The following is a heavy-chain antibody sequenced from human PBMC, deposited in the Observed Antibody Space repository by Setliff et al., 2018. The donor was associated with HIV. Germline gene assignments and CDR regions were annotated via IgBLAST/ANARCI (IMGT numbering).Heavy chain of an antibody. Sequence: SETLSLTCTVSGASVNSDDYYWSWIRQTPGKGLEWIGYIYYSGDTYYNATLQSRATILSDTSKNQFFLTLTSVTAADTAVYFCARVPFGSGSYYFDFWGQGTLVTVS. J-gene: IGHJ4*02. CDR2: IYYSGDT. D-gene: IGHD3-10*01. CDR1: GASVNSDDYY. CDR3: ARVPFGSGSYYFDF. V-gene: IGHV4-30-4*01.